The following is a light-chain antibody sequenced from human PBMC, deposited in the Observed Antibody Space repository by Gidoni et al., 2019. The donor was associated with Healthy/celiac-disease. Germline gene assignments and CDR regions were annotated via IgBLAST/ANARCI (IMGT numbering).Light chain of an antibody. J-gene: IGKJ1*01. V-gene: IGKV3-15*01. Sequence: EIVITHSPATLSVSPGERATLSCRASQSVNSNLAWYQQKPGKAPRLLIYGASTRATGIPARFSGSGSGTEFTLTISSLQSEDFAVYYCQQYNNWPRTFGQGTKVEIK. CDR2: GAS. CDR1: QSVNSN. CDR3: QQYNNWPRT.